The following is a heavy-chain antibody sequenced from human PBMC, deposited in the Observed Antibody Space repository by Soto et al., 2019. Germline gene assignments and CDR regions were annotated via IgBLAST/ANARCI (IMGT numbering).Heavy chain of an antibody. D-gene: IGHD6-19*01. J-gene: IGHJ4*02. CDR1: GFTFSSYG. CDR3: ARDQAIAVAGTDY. V-gene: IGHV3-33*01. CDR2: IWYDGSNK. Sequence: PGGSLRLSCAASGFTFSSYGMLWVRQAPGKGLEWVAVIWYDGSNKYYADSVKGRFTISRDNSKNTLYLQMNSLRAEDTAVYYCARDQAIAVAGTDYWGQGTLVTVSS.